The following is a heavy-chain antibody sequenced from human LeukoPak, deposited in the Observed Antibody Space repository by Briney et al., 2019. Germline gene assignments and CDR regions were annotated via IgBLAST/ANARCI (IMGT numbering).Heavy chain of an antibody. CDR2: ISYDGSNK. CDR3: AKQLWFGELFHGAFDI. Sequence: GRSLRLSCAASGFTFSSYGMHWVRQAPGKGLEWVAVISYDGSNKYYADSVKGRFTISRDNSKNTLYLQMNSLRAEDTAVYYCAKQLWFGELFHGAFDIWGQGTMVTVSS. CDR1: GFTFSSYG. D-gene: IGHD3-10*01. J-gene: IGHJ3*02. V-gene: IGHV3-30*18.